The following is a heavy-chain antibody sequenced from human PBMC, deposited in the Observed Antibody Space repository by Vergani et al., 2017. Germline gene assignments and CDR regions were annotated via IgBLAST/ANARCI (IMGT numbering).Heavy chain of an antibody. D-gene: IGHD3-9*01. CDR2: IKQDGSEK. J-gene: IGHJ4*02. CDR1: GFTFSSYW. CDR3: ATSTDLRYVDWLALDD. Sequence: EVQLVESGGGLVQPGGSLRLSCAASGFTFSSYWMSWVRPAPGKGLEWVANIKQDGSEKYYVDSVKGRFTISRDNAKNSLYLQMNSLRAEDTAEYYCATSTDLRYVDWLALDDWGQGTLVTVSS. V-gene: IGHV3-7*01.